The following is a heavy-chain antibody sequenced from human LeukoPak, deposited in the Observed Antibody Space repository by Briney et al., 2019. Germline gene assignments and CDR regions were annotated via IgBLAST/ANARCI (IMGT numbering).Heavy chain of an antibody. V-gene: IGHV3-21*01. CDR3: ACLVGATQDV. Sequence: PGGSLRLSCAASGFTFSSYSMSWVRQAPGKGLEWVSSISSTSTYIYYADSVNGRFTISRDNAKNSLYLQMNSLRAEDTAVYYCACLVGATQDVWGKETTVSVPS. J-gene: IGHJ6*03. CDR1: GFTFSSYS. D-gene: IGHD1-26*01. CDR2: ISSTSTYI.